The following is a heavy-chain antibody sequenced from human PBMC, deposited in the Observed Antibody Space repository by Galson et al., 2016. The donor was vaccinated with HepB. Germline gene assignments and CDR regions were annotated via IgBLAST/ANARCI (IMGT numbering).Heavy chain of an antibody. J-gene: IGHJ4*02. Sequence: QSGAEVKKSGESLKISCKGSGSTFTRHWIGWVRQLPGKGLEWMGTIYPGDSDTKYSPSFQGQVTISVDKSINTAYLQWSSLKTSDTGMYYCARGMTEGSDYWGQGTLVSVSS. CDR2: IYPGDSDT. V-gene: IGHV5-51*01. CDR1: GSTFTRHW. CDR3: ARGMTEGSDY. D-gene: IGHD3-10*01.